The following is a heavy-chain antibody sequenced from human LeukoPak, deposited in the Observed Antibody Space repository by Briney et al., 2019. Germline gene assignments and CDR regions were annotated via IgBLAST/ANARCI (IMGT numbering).Heavy chain of an antibody. Sequence: PGGSLRLSSAASGFTFSSYSMNWVRQAPGKGLEWVSSISSSSSYIYYADSVKGRFTISRDNAKNSLYLQMNSLRAEDTAVYYCARDHNRGTTDYYYYGMDVWGQGTTVTVSS. CDR1: GFTFSSYS. D-gene: IGHD4-17*01. CDR2: ISSSSSYI. J-gene: IGHJ6*02. CDR3: ARDHNRGTTDYYYYGMDV. V-gene: IGHV3-21*01.